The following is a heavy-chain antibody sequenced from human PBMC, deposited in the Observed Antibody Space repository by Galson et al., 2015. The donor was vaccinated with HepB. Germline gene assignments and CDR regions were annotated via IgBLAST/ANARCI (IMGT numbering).Heavy chain of an antibody. V-gene: IGHV1-3*01. CDR3: ARDQRVPLRSDYRFYGMDV. Sequence: SVKVSCKASGYSFSTHAIHWVRQAPGQRLEWMGWINAGNGNTIYSQRFQGRVTITGDTSASTAYVELRGLRSEDTAMYYCARDQRVPLRSDYRFYGMDVWGQGTPVTVSS. CDR1: GYSFSTHA. J-gene: IGHJ6*02. CDR2: INAGNGNT. D-gene: IGHD1-1*01.